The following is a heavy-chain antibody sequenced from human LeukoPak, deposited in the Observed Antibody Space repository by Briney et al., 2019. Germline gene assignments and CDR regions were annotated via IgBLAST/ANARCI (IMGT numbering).Heavy chain of an antibody. J-gene: IGHJ4*02. D-gene: IGHD5-18*01. CDR3: ARGQKYRNGYTVTELGSGYFAY. CDR2: IYYSGRT. Sequence: SETLSLTCTVSGGSISSGSYYWSWIRQTPGKGLEWIGYIYYSGRTNYNPSLKSRVTISVDTSKNQFSLTLSSVTTADTAVYYCARGQKYRNGYTVTELGSGYFAYWGQGTLVTVSS. V-gene: IGHV4-61*01. CDR1: GGSISSGSYY.